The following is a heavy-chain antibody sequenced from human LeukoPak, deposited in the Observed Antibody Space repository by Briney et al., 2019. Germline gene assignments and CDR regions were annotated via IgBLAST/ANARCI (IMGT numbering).Heavy chain of an antibody. CDR1: GFTFSRYG. V-gene: IGHV3-33*01. CDR3: ARDDDRSDNAFDY. J-gene: IGHJ4*02. D-gene: IGHD3-22*01. Sequence: GVSLRLSCAASGFTFSRYGMHWVRQAPGKGLEWVAVILNDGSNADYADSAKGRFTISRDNSKNTLYLQMNSLRVEDTAVYCCARDDDRSDNAFDYWGQGTLVTVSS. CDR2: ILNDGSNA.